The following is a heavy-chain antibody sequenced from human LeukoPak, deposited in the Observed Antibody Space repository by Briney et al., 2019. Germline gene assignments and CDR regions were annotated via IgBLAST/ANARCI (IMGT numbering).Heavy chain of an antibody. CDR2: IYYSGST. CDR1: GGSISSHY. V-gene: IGHV4-59*05. CDR3: ARDEQQLGHDY. Sequence: SETLSLTCTVSGGSISSHYWSWIRQPPGKGLEWIGSIYYSGSTYYNPSLKSRVTISVDTSKNQFSLKLSSVTAADTAVYYCARDEQQLGHDYWGQGTLVTVSS. D-gene: IGHD6-13*01. J-gene: IGHJ4*02.